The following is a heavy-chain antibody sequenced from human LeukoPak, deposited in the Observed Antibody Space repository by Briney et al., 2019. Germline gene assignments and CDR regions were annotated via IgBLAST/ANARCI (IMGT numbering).Heavy chain of an antibody. CDR3: AREQGQWLVSLFDY. Sequence: GGSLRLSCAASGFTFSSYSMNWVRQAPGKGLEWSSYISSSSSTIYYADSEKGRFTISRDNAKNSLYLQMNSLRDEDTAVYYCAREQGQWLVSLFDYWGQGTLVTVSS. J-gene: IGHJ4*02. CDR2: ISSSSSTI. D-gene: IGHD6-19*01. CDR1: GFTFSSYS. V-gene: IGHV3-48*02.